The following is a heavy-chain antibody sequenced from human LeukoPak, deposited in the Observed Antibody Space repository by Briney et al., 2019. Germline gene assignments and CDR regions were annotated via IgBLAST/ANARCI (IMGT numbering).Heavy chain of an antibody. CDR2: ISSSGSTI. Sequence: GGSLRLSCAASGFTFSSYEMNWVRQAPGKGLEWVSYISSSGSTIYYADSVKGRFTISRDNAKNSLYLQMNSLRAEDTAVYYCVRDGSDYGDESWFDPWGQGTLVTVSS. D-gene: IGHD4-17*01. J-gene: IGHJ5*02. V-gene: IGHV3-48*03. CDR3: VRDGSDYGDESWFDP. CDR1: GFTFSSYE.